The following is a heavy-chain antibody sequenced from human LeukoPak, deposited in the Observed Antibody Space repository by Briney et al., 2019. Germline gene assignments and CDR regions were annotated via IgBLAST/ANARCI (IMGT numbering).Heavy chain of an antibody. CDR1: GYTFTSYG. Sequence: ASVKVSCKASGYTFTSYGISWVRQAPGQGLEWMGWISAYNGNTNYAQKLQGRVTMTTDTSTSTAYMELRSLRSDDTAVYYCARSYYYDSSGYYPVEYYWGQGTLVTVSS. CDR3: ARSYYYDSSGYYPVEYY. J-gene: IGHJ4*02. V-gene: IGHV1-18*01. D-gene: IGHD3-22*01. CDR2: ISAYNGNT.